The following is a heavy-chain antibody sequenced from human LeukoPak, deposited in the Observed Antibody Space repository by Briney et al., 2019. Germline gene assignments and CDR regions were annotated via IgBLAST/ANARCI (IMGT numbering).Heavy chain of an antibody. V-gene: IGHV4-30-4*08. Sequence: PSETLSLTCTVSGGSISSGDYYWSWIRQPPGKGLEWIGYIYYSGSTYYNPSLKSRVTISVDTSKNQFSLKLSSVTSADTAVYYCARGWGYCSSTSCRESAWFDPWGQGTLVTVPS. J-gene: IGHJ5*02. CDR1: GGSISSGDYY. D-gene: IGHD2-2*01. CDR2: IYYSGST. CDR3: ARGWGYCSSTSCRESAWFDP.